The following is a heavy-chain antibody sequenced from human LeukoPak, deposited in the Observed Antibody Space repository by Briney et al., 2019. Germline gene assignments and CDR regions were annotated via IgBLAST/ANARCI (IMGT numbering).Heavy chain of an antibody. CDR1: GGSVISTNW. V-gene: IGHV4-4*02. CDR2: VHLDGRT. J-gene: IGHJ4*02. D-gene: IGHD3-3*01. CDR3: AREGGFYRPLDY. Sequence: SGTLSLTCGASGGSVISTNWWTWVRQPPGKGLEWIGEVHLDGRTNYNPSLGSRLTMSVDLSENQVSLKLTFVTAADTAVYYCAREGGFYRPLDYSGQGTLVTVSS.